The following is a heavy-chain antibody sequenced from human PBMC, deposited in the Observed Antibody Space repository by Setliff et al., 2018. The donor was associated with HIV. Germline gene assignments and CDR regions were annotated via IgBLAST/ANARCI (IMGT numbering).Heavy chain of an antibody. CDR3: ARDEGMTTRRGRFDP. D-gene: IGHD4-4*01. Sequence: SVKVSCKASGGTFSKDAINWVREAPGQGLEWMGGIIPIFSTTTYAQKFQGRVTITADESTSTVYMELSSLRSDDTAVYYCARDEGMTTRRGRFDPWGQGTLVTVSS. CDR2: IIPIFSTT. CDR1: GGTFSKDA. J-gene: IGHJ5*02. V-gene: IGHV1-69*13.